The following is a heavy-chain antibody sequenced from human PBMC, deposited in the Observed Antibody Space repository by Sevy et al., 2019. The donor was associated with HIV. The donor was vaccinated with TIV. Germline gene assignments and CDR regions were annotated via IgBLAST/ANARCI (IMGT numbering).Heavy chain of an antibody. CDR3: AKDSGIIRVIVVALRY. CDR2: ISGSGGST. V-gene: IGHV3-23*01. D-gene: IGHD3-22*01. Sequence: GGSLRLSCADSGFMFNSHAMSWVRQAPGKGLEWVSAISGSGGSTYYADSVKGRFTISRDNSKNTLYLQMNSLRAEDRAVDYCAKDSGIIRVIVVALRYWGQGTLVTVSS. J-gene: IGHJ4*02. CDR1: GFMFNSHA.